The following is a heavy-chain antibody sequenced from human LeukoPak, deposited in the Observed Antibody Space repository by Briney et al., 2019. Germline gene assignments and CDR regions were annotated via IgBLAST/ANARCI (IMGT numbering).Heavy chain of an antibody. CDR2: IYYSGST. Sequence: SQTLSLTCTVSGGSISSGSYYWSWIRQPAGKGLEWIGYIYYSGSTNYNPSLKSRVTISVDTSKNQFSLKLSSVTAADTAVYYCASSIAVAGTFDYWGQGTLVTVSS. V-gene: IGHV4-61*10. CDR1: GGSISSGSYY. CDR3: ASSIAVAGTFDY. D-gene: IGHD6-19*01. J-gene: IGHJ4*02.